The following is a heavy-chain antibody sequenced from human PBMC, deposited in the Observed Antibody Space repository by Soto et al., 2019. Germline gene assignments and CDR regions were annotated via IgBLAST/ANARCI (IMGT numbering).Heavy chain of an antibody. CDR1: GFTFSSYG. CDR3: ANEKTYCYDSIGYSNWLDH. D-gene: IGHD3-22*01. V-gene: IGHV3-30*18. Sequence: QVQLVESGGGVVQPGRSLRLSCAASGFTFSSYGMTWVRQAPGKGLEWVAVISYAGSNKYYEDSEKGRFTISRDNSKTTLYLQMNSLRAEDTAVYYCANEKTYCYDSIGYSNWLDHWGQGTLVTVSS. CDR2: ISYAGSNK. J-gene: IGHJ5*02.